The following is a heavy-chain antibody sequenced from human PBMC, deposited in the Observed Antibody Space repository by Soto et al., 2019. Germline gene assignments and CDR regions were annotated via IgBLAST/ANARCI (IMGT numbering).Heavy chain of an antibody. D-gene: IGHD6-19*01. Sequence: AEALSLACKFSVDSISCSRSHSWAWIRQPPGKGMEWIGSLSSTVITTHNPSLGSRFTISVDAPNNKSSLEVTSVTAADTGFYYCERQMSSGIWAFDSWGQGTTVTVSS. V-gene: IGHV4-39*01. CDR2: LSSTVIT. CDR1: VDSISCSRSH. J-gene: IGHJ4*02. CDR3: ERQMSSGIWAFDS.